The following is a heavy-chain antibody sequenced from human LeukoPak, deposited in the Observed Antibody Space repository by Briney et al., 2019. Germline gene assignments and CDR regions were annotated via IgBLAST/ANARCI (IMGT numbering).Heavy chain of an antibody. J-gene: IGHJ4*02. Sequence: PGGSLRLSCAASGFTFSNYCMHWVRQAPGKGLEWVAVIWYDGSNKYYADSVKGRFTLSRDNSKNTLFLQMNSRRPEDTAVYFCARDLTQLALFDYWGQGTLVTVSS. D-gene: IGHD6-13*01. V-gene: IGHV3-33*01. CDR1: GFTFSNYC. CDR2: IWYDGSNK. CDR3: ARDLTQLALFDY.